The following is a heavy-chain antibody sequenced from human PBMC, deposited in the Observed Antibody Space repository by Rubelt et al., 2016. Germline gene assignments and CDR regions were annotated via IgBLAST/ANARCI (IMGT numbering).Heavy chain of an antibody. V-gene: IGHV3-7*03. J-gene: IGHJ4*02. CDR1: GFTFSSYS. CDR2: IKEDGREE. CDR3: ARDSAGVGVDY. D-gene: IGHD1-26*01. Sequence: EVQLVESGGGLVQPGGSLRLSCAASGFTFSSYSMNWVRQAPGKGLECVAIIKEDGREEYYVDSVKGRFPISRDNAKNLLDRRMNIMTADDTAVYYCARDSAGVGVDYWGQGTLVSVSS.